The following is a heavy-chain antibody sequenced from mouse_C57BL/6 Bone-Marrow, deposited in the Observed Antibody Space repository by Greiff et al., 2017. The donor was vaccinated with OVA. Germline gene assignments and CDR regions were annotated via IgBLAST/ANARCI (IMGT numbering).Heavy chain of an antibody. D-gene: IGHD1-1*01. CDR3: TTVVPYSFDY. CDR1: GFNIKDDH. CDR2: IDPENGDT. Sequence: EVQLQQSGAELVRPGASVKLSCTASGFNIKDDHMHWVKQRPEQGLEWIGWIDPENGDTEYASKFQGKATITADTSSNTAYLQLSSLTSEDTAVYYCTTVVPYSFDYWGQGTTLTVSS. J-gene: IGHJ2*01. V-gene: IGHV14-4*01.